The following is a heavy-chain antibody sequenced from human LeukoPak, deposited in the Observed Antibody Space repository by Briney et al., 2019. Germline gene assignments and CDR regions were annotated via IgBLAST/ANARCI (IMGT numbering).Heavy chain of an antibody. D-gene: IGHD2-15*01. Sequence: SETQSLTCTVSGGSISSYYWSWIRQPPGKGLQWIGYIYYSGITNYNPSLKSRVTISVDTSNNQFSLKLSSVTAADTAVYYCARRGFGRYCSGGSCSDYYYGMDVWGQGTTVTVSS. J-gene: IGHJ6*02. CDR2: IYYSGIT. V-gene: IGHV4-59*08. CDR1: GGSISSYY. CDR3: ARRGFGRYCSGGSCSDYYYGMDV.